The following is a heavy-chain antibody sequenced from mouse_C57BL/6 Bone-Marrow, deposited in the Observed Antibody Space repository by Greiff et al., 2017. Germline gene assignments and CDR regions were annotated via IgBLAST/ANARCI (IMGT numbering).Heavy chain of an antibody. CDR1: GFTFSDFY. J-gene: IGHJ1*03. V-gene: IGHV7-1*01. CDR3: ARDAGNYYGSRYWYFDV. Sequence: EVMLVESGGGLVQSGRSLRLSCATSGFTFSDFYMEWVRQAPGKGLEWIAASRNKANDYTTEYSASVKGRFIVSRDTSQSILYLQMNALRAEDTAIYYCARDAGNYYGSRYWYFDVWGTGTTVTVSS. D-gene: IGHD1-1*01. CDR2: SRNKANDYTT.